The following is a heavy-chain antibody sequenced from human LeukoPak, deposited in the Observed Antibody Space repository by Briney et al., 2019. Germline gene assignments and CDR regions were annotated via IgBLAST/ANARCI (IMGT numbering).Heavy chain of an antibody. D-gene: IGHD4-17*01. Sequence: SETLSLTCTVSGGSISSYYWSWIRQPPGKGLEWIGEINHSGSTNYNPSLKSRVTISVDTSKNQFSLKLSSVTAADTAVYYCARGGREATVTTVGYYYYGMDVWGQGTTVTVSS. CDR2: INHSGST. CDR1: GGSISSYY. V-gene: IGHV4-34*01. CDR3: ARGGREATVTTVGYYYYGMDV. J-gene: IGHJ6*02.